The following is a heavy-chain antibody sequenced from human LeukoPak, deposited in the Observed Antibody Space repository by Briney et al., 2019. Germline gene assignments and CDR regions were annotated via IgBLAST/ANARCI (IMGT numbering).Heavy chain of an antibody. V-gene: IGHV3-74*01. CDR1: GFTFSSYW. Sequence: GGSLRLSCAASGFTFSSYWMHWVRQAPGKGLVWVSRINSDGSSTSYADSVKGRFTISRDNAKNTLYLQMNSLRAEDTAVYYCALGVKGNAFDIWGQGTMVTVSS. J-gene: IGHJ3*02. CDR2: INSDGSST. CDR3: ALGVKGNAFDI. D-gene: IGHD3-10*01.